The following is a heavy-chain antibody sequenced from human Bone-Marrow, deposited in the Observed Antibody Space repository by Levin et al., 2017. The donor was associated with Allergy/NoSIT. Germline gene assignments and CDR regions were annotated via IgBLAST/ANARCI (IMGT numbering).Heavy chain of an antibody. CDR2: INPRGGST. Sequence: VASVKVSCKASGYSFTSYYLHWVRQAPGQGPEWMAMINPRGGSTTYAQRFQGRVTMTRDTSTSTVYMELSSLRSEDTAVYYCARDLSGGLPDAFDIWGQGTIVSVSS. CDR3: ARDLSGGLPDAFDI. V-gene: IGHV1-46*01. D-gene: IGHD1-1*01. J-gene: IGHJ3*02. CDR1: GYSFTSYY.